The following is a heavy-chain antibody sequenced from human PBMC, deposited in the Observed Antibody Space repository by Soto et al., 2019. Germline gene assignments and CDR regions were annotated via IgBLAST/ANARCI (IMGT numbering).Heavy chain of an antibody. CDR1: GFTFSNYA. CDR3: ATYTPTDHLGDY. D-gene: IGHD2-2*02. V-gene: IGHV3-23*05. CDR2: LDKSGYST. Sequence: AGGSLRLSCAASGFTFSNYAMAWVRQAPGKGLEWVSGLDKSGYSTYYVGSVKGRFTISRDNSRNTLYLQMNRLTAGDTAVYYCATYTPTDHLGDYWGQGTLVTVSS. J-gene: IGHJ4*02.